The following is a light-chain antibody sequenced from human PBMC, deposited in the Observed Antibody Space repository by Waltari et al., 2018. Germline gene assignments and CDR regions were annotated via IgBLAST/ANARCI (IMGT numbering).Light chain of an antibody. V-gene: IGLV2-14*03. Sequence: QSPLTQPASVSGSPGQSITISCTGTSSDIGGYTYVSWYQQHPGKAPRLMIYDVSDRPSGVSNRFSGSKSVNTASLTISRLQAEDEADYYCSSYASGNTLFGGGTKLTVL. CDR2: DVS. CDR1: SSDIGGYTY. J-gene: IGLJ2*01. CDR3: SSYASGNTL.